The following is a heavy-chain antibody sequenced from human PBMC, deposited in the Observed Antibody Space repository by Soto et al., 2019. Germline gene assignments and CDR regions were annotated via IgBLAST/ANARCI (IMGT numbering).Heavy chain of an antibody. CDR1: GYIFADYA. Sequence: HIVQSGPEEKSPGASVKPSCTTSGYIFADYAIHWVRQAPGQGLEWVGWIKADNGDTRYSPKFQGRLIITRDISASTSYMELSDLRSTDTGVFYCATSDWAWWGRGTLITVS. CDR3: ATSDWAW. D-gene: IGHD3-9*01. CDR2: IKADNGDT. V-gene: IGHV1-3*05. J-gene: IGHJ4*02.